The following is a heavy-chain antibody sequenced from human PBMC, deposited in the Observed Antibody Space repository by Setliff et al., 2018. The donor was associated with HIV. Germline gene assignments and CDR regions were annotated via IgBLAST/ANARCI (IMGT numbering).Heavy chain of an antibody. CDR3: ARPYDSLYG. V-gene: IGHV4-39*01. D-gene: IGHD3-22*01. CDR1: GGSISNSDFY. Sequence: PSETLSLTCTASGGSISNSDFYWGWIRQSPGKGLEWIGSIYYRGATYYNPTLQSRVTISADTSKNQFYLKLTSVTAADTAIYYCARPYDSLYGWGQGVLVTVSS. CDR2: IYYRGAT. J-gene: IGHJ4*02.